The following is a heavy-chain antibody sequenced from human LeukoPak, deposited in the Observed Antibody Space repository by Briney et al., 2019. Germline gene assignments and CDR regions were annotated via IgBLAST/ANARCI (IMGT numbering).Heavy chain of an antibody. D-gene: IGHD3-22*01. CDR3: ATVVYYDSSGSFDY. CDR2: FDPEDGET. V-gene: IGHV1-24*01. Sequence: ASVKVSCKVSGYTLTELSMHWVRQAPGKGLEWMGGFDPEDGETIYAQKFQGRVTITEDTSTDTAYMELSSLRSEDTAVYYCATVVYYDSSGSFDYWGQGTLVTVSS. CDR1: GYTLTELS. J-gene: IGHJ4*02.